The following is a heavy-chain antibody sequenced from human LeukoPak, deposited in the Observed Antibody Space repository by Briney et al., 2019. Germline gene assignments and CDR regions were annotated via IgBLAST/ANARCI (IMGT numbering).Heavy chain of an antibody. V-gene: IGHV3-30*18. CDR2: ISYDGSNK. CDR1: GFTFSSYG. Sequence: GRSLRLSCAASGFTFSSYGMHWVRQAPGKGLEWVAVISYDGSNKYYADSVKGRFTISRDNSQNTLYLQMNSLRAEDTAVYYCAKGLRGYDFWSGYPVAYYYYYMDVWGKGTTVTVSS. D-gene: IGHD3-3*01. CDR3: AKGLRGYDFWSGYPVAYYYYYMDV. J-gene: IGHJ6*03.